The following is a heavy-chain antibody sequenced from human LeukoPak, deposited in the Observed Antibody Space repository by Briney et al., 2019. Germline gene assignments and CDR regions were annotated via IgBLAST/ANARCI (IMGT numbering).Heavy chain of an antibody. J-gene: IGHJ3*02. CDR3: AREGLVIRAAFDI. Sequence: SAKVSCKASGGTFSSYTISWVRQAPGKGLEWMGRIIPILGIANYAQKFQGRVTITADKSTSTAYMEMSSLRSEDTAVYYCAREGLVIRAAFDIWGQGTMVTVSS. V-gene: IGHV1-69*04. CDR2: IIPILGIA. D-gene: IGHD2/OR15-2a*01. CDR1: GGTFSSYT.